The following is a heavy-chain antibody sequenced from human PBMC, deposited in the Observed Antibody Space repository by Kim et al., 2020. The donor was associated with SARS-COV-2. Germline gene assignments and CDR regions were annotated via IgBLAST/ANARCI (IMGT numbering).Heavy chain of an antibody. CDR1: GFTFSSYA. D-gene: IGHD3-22*01. J-gene: IGHJ4*02. Sequence: GGSLRLSCAASGFTFSSYAMSWVRQAPGKGLEWVSAIRGSGASTYYADSVKGRFTISRDNSKNTLYLQMNSLRAEDTAVYYCAKYNYYDSSGHYPEFVYWCQGTLVTVSS. CDR3: AKYNYYDSSGHYPEFVY. CDR2: IRGSGAST. V-gene: IGHV3-23*01.